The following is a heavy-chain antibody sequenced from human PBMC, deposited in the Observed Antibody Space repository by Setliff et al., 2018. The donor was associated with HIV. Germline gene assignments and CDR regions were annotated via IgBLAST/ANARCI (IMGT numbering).Heavy chain of an antibody. V-gene: IGHV4-39*01. J-gene: IGHJ5*01. CDR1: GGSISTNNYY. Sequence: SETLSLTCTVSGGSISTNNYYWAWIRQPPGKGLEWIGTIDYSGNTYYNASLRSRAIISGDMSKNQFSLNLNSVTASETAVYYCARHRYRFGIDSWGQGALVTVSS. CDR2: IDYSGNT. D-gene: IGHD3-16*01. CDR3: ARHRYRFGIDS.